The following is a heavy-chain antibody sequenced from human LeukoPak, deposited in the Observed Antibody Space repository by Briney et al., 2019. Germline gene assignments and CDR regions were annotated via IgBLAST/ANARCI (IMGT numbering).Heavy chain of an antibody. CDR2: VYTSGST. CDR3: ARDRSDGYNLYYFDL. Sequence: PSQTLSLTCTVSGGSIYSGSYYWSWIRQPAGKGLEWIGRVYTSGSTNYNPSLKSRVTISVDTSKNQFSLKLSSVTAADTAVYYCARDRSDGYNLYYFDLWGQGTLGTVSS. V-gene: IGHV4-61*02. D-gene: IGHD5-24*01. J-gene: IGHJ4*02. CDR1: GGSIYSGSYY.